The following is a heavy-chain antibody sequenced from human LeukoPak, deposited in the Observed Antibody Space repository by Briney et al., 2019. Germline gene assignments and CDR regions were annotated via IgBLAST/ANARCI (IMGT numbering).Heavy chain of an antibody. Sequence: GASVKVSCKASGYTFTGYYMHGVGQAPGKGLEWMGWINPNSGGTNYAQKFQGRVTMTRDTSISTAYMELSRLRSDDTAVYYCARDIVVVPAAANYYYYGMDVWGQGTTVTVSS. J-gene: IGHJ6*02. CDR2: INPNSGGT. CDR1: GYTFTGYY. D-gene: IGHD2-2*01. V-gene: IGHV1-2*02. CDR3: ARDIVVVPAAANYYYYGMDV.